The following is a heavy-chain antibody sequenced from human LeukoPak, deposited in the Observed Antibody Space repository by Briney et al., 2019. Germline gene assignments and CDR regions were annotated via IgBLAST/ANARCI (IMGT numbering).Heavy chain of an antibody. D-gene: IGHD4-17*01. J-gene: IGHJ4*02. V-gene: IGHV3-7*01. CDR3: ARDARDYGDYVVAFDY. CDR1: GFTFRSYW. Sequence: GGSLRLSCAASGFTFRSYWMSWVRQAPGKGLEWVANIKQDGSKEYYVDSVKGRFTISRDNAKNSLYLQMNSLRVEDTAVYYCARDARDYGDYVVAFDYWGQGTLVTVSS. CDR2: IKQDGSKE.